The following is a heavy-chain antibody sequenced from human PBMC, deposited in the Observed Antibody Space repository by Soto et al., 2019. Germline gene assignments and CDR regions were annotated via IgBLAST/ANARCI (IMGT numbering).Heavy chain of an antibody. CDR3: ARVRGLRFLEWLPYFDY. D-gene: IGHD3-3*01. Sequence: SETLSLTCTVSGGSISSGGYYWSWIRQHPGKGLEWIGYIYYSGSTYYNPSLKSRVTISVDTSKNQFSLKLSSVTAADTAVYYCARVRGLRFLEWLPYFDYWGQGTLVTVSS. CDR2: IYYSGST. CDR1: GGSISSGGYY. J-gene: IGHJ4*02. V-gene: IGHV4-31*03.